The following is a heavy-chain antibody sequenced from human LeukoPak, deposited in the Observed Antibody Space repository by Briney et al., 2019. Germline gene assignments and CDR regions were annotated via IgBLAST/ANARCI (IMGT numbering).Heavy chain of an antibody. J-gene: IGHJ4*02. V-gene: IGHV4-39*01. CDR2: IYYSGST. CDR1: GGSVSSGSYY. CDR3: ARPIAAAGTGGFDY. Sequence: SETLSLTCTVSGGSVSSGSYYWGWIRQPPGKGLEWIGSIYYSGSTYYNPSLKSRVTISVDTSKNQFSLKLSSVTAADTAVYYCARPIAAAGTGGFDYWGQGTLVTVSS. D-gene: IGHD6-13*01.